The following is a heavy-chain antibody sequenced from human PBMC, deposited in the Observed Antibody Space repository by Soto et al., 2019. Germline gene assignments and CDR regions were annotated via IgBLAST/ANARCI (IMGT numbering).Heavy chain of an antibody. V-gene: IGHV2-5*02. Sequence: QITLKESGTTLVKPTQTLTLTCTFPGFSFSSIGEGVGWIRQPPGKALEWLALIYWDDDKRYSPSLKSRLTITKVTSKIQLVLTITNMAPVDTATYYCVQSGCGGDCLQSYSSHSYYGLDVWGQGTTVTVSS. D-gene: IGHD2-21*02. J-gene: IGHJ6*02. CDR3: VQSGCGGDCLQSYSSHSYYGLDV. CDR2: IYWDDDK. CDR1: GFSFSSIGEG.